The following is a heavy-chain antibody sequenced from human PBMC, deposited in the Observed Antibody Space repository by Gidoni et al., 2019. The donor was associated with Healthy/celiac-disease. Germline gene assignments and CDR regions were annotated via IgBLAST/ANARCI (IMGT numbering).Heavy chain of an antibody. CDR3: ARVDQLWVEGGYYYYGMDV. V-gene: IGHV4-61*02. CDR1: GGSISSGSYY. D-gene: IGHD5-18*01. J-gene: IGHJ6*02. CDR2: IYTSGST. Sequence: QVQLQESGPGLVKPSQTLSLTCTVSGGSISSGSYYWSWIRQPAGKGLEWIGRIYTSGSTNYNPSLKSRVTISVDTSKIQFSLKLSSVTAADTAVYYCARVDQLWVEGGYYYYGMDVWGQGTTVTVSS.